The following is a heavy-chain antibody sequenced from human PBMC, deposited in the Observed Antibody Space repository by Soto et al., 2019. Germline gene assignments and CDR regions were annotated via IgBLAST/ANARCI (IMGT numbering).Heavy chain of an antibody. CDR3: AKDGSQKDDDGNWLGS. D-gene: IGHD3-16*01. CDR2: ISWDGGTT. Sequence: EVQLVESGGDAVQPGGSLRLSCAASGFTFEDYTIHWVRQAPGKALEWVSLISWDGGTTYYTHSVKGRFTISRDNSKNSLYLQMNSLRPEDTALYYCAKDGSQKDDDGNWLGSWGQGTLVTVSS. CDR1: GFTFEDYT. V-gene: IGHV3-43*01. J-gene: IGHJ5*01.